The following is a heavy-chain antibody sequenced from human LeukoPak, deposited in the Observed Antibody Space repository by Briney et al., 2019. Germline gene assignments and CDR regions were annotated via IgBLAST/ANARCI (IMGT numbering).Heavy chain of an antibody. D-gene: IGHD4-17*01. CDR2: ISGSGGST. CDR1: GFTFSSYS. CDR3: AKSSTVTPIYHDHDY. V-gene: IGHV3-23*01. Sequence: PGGSLRLSCAASGFTFSSYSMNWVRQAPGKGLEWVSAISGSGGSTYYADSVKGRFTISRDNSKNTLYLQMNSLRAEDTAVYYCAKSSTVTPIYHDHDYWGQGTLVTVSS. J-gene: IGHJ4*02.